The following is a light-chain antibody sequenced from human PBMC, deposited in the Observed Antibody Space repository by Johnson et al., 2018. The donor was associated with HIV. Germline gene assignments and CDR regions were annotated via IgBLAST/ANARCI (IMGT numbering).Light chain of an antibody. CDR3: GTWDSSLSAYV. Sequence: QSVLTQPPSVSAAPGQKVTISCSGSSSNIGRNYVSWYQQLPGTAPKLLIFDNNKRPSGIPDRFSGSKSGTSATLGITGLQTGDEADYYCGTWDSSLSAYVFGTGTQVTVV. CDR1: SSNIGRNY. CDR2: DNN. V-gene: IGLV1-51*01. J-gene: IGLJ1*01.